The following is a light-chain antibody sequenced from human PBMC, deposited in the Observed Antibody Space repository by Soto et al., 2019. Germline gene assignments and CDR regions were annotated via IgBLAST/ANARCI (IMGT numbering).Light chain of an antibody. V-gene: IGLV1-51*02. CDR1: SSNIGNSY. Sequence: HSERKHPRSGNAAQARDGTIFCSGSSSNIGNSYVSWYQLFPETPPKSLIYENNKRPSGIPARCSGSKSGTSATLGITGFHTGDEAEYYCGTWNSSLSAAVFGGGTKVTVL. J-gene: IGLJ2*01. CDR2: ENN. CDR3: GTWNSSLSAAV.